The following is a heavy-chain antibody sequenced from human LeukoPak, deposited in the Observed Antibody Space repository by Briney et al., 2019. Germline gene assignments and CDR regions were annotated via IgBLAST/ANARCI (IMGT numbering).Heavy chain of an antibody. CDR3: ARGPNGVYCSGGSCLRLGY. V-gene: IGHV4-59*01. D-gene: IGHD2-15*01. Sequence: SETLSLTCTVSGGSISSYYWSWIRQPPGKGLEWIGYIYYSGSTNYNPSLKSRVTISVDTSKNQFSLKLSSVTAADTAVYYCARGPNGVYCSGGSCLRLGYWGQGTLVTVSS. CDR2: IYYSGST. CDR1: GGSISSYY. J-gene: IGHJ4*02.